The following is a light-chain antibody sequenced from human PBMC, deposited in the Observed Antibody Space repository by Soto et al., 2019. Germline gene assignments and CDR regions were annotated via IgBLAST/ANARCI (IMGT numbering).Light chain of an antibody. V-gene: IGKV1-39*01. J-gene: IGKJ2*01. CDR2: AAS. CDR3: QQSYSTLGYT. CDR1: QSISSY. Sequence: DIQMTQSPSSLSASVGDRVTITCRASQSISSYLNWYQQKPAKAPKLLFYAASSLQSGVPSRFSGSGSGTDFTLTISSLQPEDFATYYCQQSYSTLGYTFGQGTKLEIK.